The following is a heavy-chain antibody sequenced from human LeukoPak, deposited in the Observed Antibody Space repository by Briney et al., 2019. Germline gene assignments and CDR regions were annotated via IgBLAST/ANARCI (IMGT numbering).Heavy chain of an antibody. CDR2: ISAYNGNT. V-gene: IGHV1-18*01. Sequence: ASVKVSCKASGYTFTSYGISWVRQAPGQGLEWMGWISAYNGNTNYAQKLQGRVTMTTDTSTSTAYMELRSLRSDDTAAYYCARIISCSGGSCYGFDYWGQGTLVTVSS. CDR3: ARIISCSGGSCYGFDY. D-gene: IGHD2-15*01. J-gene: IGHJ4*02. CDR1: GYTFTSYG.